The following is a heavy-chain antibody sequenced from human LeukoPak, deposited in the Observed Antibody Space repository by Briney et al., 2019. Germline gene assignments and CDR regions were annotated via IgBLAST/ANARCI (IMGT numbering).Heavy chain of an antibody. J-gene: IGHJ3*02. Sequence: SETLSLTCAVYGGSFSGYYWSWIRQPPGKGLEWIGEINHSGSTNYNPSLKSRVTISVDTSKNQFSLKLSSVTAADTAVYYCARSGGYQLLPFDIWGQGTMVTVSS. CDR2: INHSGST. V-gene: IGHV4-34*01. CDR1: GGSFSGYY. CDR3: ARSGGYQLLPFDI. D-gene: IGHD2-2*01.